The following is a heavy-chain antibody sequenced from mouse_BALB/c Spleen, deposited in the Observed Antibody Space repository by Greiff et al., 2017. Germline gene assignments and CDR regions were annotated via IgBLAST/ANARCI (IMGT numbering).Heavy chain of an antibody. Sequence: VQLQQSGPELVKPGASVKMSCKASGYTFTSYVMHWVKQKPGQGLEWIGYINPYNDGTKYNEKFKGKATLTSDKSSSTAYMELSSLTSEDSAVYYCARSGNYYGSSPYYFDYWGQGTTLTVSS. CDR1: GYTFTSYV. CDR2: INPYNDGT. V-gene: IGHV1-14*01. D-gene: IGHD1-1*01. CDR3: ARSGNYYGSSPYYFDY. J-gene: IGHJ2*01.